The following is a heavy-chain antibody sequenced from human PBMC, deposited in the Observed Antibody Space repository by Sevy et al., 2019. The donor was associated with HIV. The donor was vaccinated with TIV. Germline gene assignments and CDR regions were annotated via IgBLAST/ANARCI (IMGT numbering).Heavy chain of an antibody. CDR2: IYYSGST. CDR3: ARIQIFGVDDGYYYGMDV. Sequence: SENLSLTCTVSGGSISSYYWSWIRQPPGKGLEWIGYIYYSGSTNYNPSLKSRVTISVDTSKNQFSLKLSSVTAADTAVYYCARIQIFGVDDGYYYGMDVWGQGTTVTVSS. V-gene: IGHV4-59*01. J-gene: IGHJ6*02. D-gene: IGHD3-3*01. CDR1: GGSISSYY.